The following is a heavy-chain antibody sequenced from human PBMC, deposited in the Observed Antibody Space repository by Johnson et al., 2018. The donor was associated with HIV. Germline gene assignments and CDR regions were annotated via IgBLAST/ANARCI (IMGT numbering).Heavy chain of an antibody. V-gene: IGHV3-48*01. J-gene: IGHJ3*02. Sequence: VQLVESGGGVVQPGGSLDPSFQAPGSTSVSIGCTWFGKAQGRGWGWVYSFGGGGLTLNYADSVKGDFPISRNNSENTLNLQMNSLRAEDTALYYCARDGGYSYGWVYDAFDIWGQGTMVTVSS. CDR1: GSTSVSIG. CDR3: ARDGGYSYGWVYDAFDI. D-gene: IGHD5-18*01. CDR2: FGGGGLTL.